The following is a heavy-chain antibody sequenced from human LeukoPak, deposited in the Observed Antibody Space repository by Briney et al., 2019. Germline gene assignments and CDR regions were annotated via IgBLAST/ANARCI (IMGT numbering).Heavy chain of an antibody. V-gene: IGHV4-34*01. D-gene: IGHD6-19*01. CDR2: INHSGST. Sequence: SETLSLTCAVYGGSFSGYYWSWIRQPPEKGLEWIGEINHSGSTNYNPSLKSRVTISVDTSKNQFSLKLSSVTAADTAVYYCARDLTTAYSSGWYYWGQGTLVTVSS. CDR1: GGSFSGYY. J-gene: IGHJ4*02. CDR3: ARDLTTAYSSGWYY.